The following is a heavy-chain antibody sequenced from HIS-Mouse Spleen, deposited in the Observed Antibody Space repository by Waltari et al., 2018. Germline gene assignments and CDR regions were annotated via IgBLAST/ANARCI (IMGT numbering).Heavy chain of an antibody. CDR1: GGSISSYY. CDR2: NYYSGST. CDR3: ARRLGNDAFDI. D-gene: IGHD7-27*01. Sequence: QVQLQESGPGLVKPSETLSLTCTVSGGSISSYYWSWIRQPPGKGLEWIGYNYYSGSTNYNPPLQSRVTISVDTSKNQFSLKLSSVTAADTAVYYCARRLGNDAFDIWGQGTMVTVSS. V-gene: IGHV4-59*01. J-gene: IGHJ3*02.